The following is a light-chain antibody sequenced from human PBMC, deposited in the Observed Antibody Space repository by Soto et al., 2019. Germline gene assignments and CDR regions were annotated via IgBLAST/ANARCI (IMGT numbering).Light chain of an antibody. CDR3: GSFTDTSTLYV. CDR2: EVS. J-gene: IGLJ1*01. V-gene: IGLV2-14*01. Sequence: QSALTQPASVSGSPGQSNTISCTGTSSDVGGSIYVSWYQHHPGKAPKLIISEVSNRPSGVSHRFSGSKSGNTASLTISGLQAEDEADYYCGSFTDTSTLYVFGTGTKLTVL. CDR1: SSDVGGSIY.